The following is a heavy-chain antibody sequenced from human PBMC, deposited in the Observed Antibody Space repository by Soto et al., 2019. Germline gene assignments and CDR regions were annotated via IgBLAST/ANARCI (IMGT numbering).Heavy chain of an antibody. CDR1: GFTFSSFD. CDR2: ISGSGDII. CDR3: ARARVVYHVPIEFDP. J-gene: IGHJ5*02. V-gene: IGHV3-48*03. Sequence: EVQLVESGGGLIQPGGSLRLSCSASGFTFSSFDMSWVRQAPGKGLEWVSYISGSGDIIYYADSVKGRFTISRDNAKNSVFLQMNSLRVEDTAIYYCARARVVYHVPIEFDPWGQGTLVTVSS. D-gene: IGHD2-8*02.